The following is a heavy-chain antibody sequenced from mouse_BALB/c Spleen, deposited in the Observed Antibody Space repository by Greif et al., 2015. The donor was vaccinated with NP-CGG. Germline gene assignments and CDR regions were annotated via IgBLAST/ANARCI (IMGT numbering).Heavy chain of an antibody. D-gene: IGHD2-1*01. V-gene: IGHV1-12*01. CDR3: ARERGNSDFDY. Sequence: SGAELVKPGASVKMSCKASGYTFTSYNMHWVKQTPGQGLEWIGAIYPGNGDTSYNQKFKGKATLTADKSSSTAYMQLSSLTSEDSAVYYCARERGNSDFDYWGQGTTLTVSS. CDR1: GYTFTSYN. CDR2: IYPGNGDT. J-gene: IGHJ2*01.